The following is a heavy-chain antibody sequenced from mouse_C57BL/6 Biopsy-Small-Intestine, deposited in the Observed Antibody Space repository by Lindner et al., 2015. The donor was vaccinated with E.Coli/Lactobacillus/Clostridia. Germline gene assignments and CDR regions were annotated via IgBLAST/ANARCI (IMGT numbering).Heavy chain of an antibody. V-gene: IGHV1-66*01. CDR2: IYPGSGHS. J-gene: IGHJ4*01. D-gene: IGHD2-5*01. Sequence: VQLQESGPELVKPGASVKISCKASGYSFTSYYIHWVKQRPGQGLEWIGWIYPGSGHSKYNEKFKGEATLTADTSSGTAYMQLSSLTSEDSAVYYCARPYYSNYERAMDFWGQGTSVTVSS. CDR3: ARPYYSNYERAMDF. CDR1: GYSFTSYY.